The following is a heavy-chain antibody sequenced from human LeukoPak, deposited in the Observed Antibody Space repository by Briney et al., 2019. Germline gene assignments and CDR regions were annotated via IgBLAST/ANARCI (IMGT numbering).Heavy chain of an antibody. V-gene: IGHV3-23*01. CDR1: GFTFSSYA. D-gene: IGHD3-9*01. CDR3: AKAPYDILTGYPD. CDR2: ISGSGGST. Sequence: GGSLRLSCAASGFTFSSYAMSLVRQAPGKGLEWVSAISGSGGSTYYADSVKGRFTISRNNSKNTLYLQMNSLRAEDTAVYYCAKAPYDILTGYPDWGQGTLVTVSS. J-gene: IGHJ4*02.